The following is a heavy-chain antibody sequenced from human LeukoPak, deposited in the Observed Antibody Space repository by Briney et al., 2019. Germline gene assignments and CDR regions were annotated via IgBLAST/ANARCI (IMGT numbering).Heavy chain of an antibody. CDR1: GYSFTDYW. CDR2: IYPGDSDT. J-gene: IGHJ4*02. D-gene: IGHD2-2*01. Sequence: GESLKISCQVSGYSFTDYWIGWVRQMPGKGLEWMGIIYPGDSDTRYSPSFQGQVTISADKSISTAYLQWSSLKASDTAMYYCARRDCSSTSCYFDYWGQGTLVTVSS. V-gene: IGHV5-51*01. CDR3: ARRDCSSTSCYFDY.